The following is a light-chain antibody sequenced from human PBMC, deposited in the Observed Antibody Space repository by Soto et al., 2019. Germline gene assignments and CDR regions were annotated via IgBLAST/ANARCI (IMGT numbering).Light chain of an antibody. V-gene: IGKV2-28*01. CDR3: MQALQTPYT. CDR1: QSLLHSDGYNY. CDR2: LGS. J-gene: IGKJ2*01. Sequence: DFAMTQSPLSLPVTPGEPASISCRSSQSLLHSDGYNYLDWYLQKPGQSPQLLIYLGSNRASGVPDRFSGSGSGTDFTLTISRVEAQDIGVYYCMQALQTPYTFGQGTKLEIK.